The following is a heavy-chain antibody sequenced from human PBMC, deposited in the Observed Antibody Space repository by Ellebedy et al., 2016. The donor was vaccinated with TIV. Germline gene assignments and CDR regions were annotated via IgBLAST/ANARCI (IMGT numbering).Heavy chain of an antibody. CDR2: TSAYNDKT. CDR3: ARESGSYGYVEGKFDL. Sequence: ASVKVSCKASGYSFPNYGLSWVRQAPGQGLEWVGWTSAYNDKTKYAQKFQDRVTVTTDTPTSTAYMELRDLRSDDTAFYYCARESGSYGYVEGKFDLWGQGTLVTVSS. D-gene: IGHD3-16*01. J-gene: IGHJ4*02. V-gene: IGHV1-18*01. CDR1: GYSFPNYG.